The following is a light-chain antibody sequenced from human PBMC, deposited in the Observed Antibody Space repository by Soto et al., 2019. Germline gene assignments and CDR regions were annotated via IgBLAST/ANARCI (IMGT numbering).Light chain of an antibody. CDR1: SSNIGNNT. V-gene: IGLV1-44*01. CDR3: AAWDDSLNGPV. J-gene: IGLJ3*02. Sequence: QSVLTQPPSASVTPGQRVSISCSGSSSNIGNNTVNWYQQFPETAPRLLIYTTNQWPSGVPDRFSGSKSGTSASLAISGLQSEDEADYYCAAWDDSLNGPVFGGGTKVTVL. CDR2: TTN.